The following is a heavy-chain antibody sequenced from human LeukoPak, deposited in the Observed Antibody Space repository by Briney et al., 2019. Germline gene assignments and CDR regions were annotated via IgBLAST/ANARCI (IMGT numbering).Heavy chain of an antibody. V-gene: IGHV4-59*01. CDR1: GGSISSYY. CDR2: IYYSGTT. J-gene: IGHJ4*02. CDR3: ARVSTPPGRYFDY. D-gene: IGHD2-2*01. Sequence: PSETLSLTCTVSGGSISSYYWSWIRQPPGKGLEWIGYIYYSGTTNYNPSLKSRVTISVDTSKNQFSLKLSSVTAADTAVYYCARVSTPPGRYFDYWGQGTLVTVSS.